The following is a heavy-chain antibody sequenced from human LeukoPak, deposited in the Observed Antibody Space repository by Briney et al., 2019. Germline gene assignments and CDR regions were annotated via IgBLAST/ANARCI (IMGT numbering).Heavy chain of an antibody. CDR3: AVSAAALFDP. CDR2: LNHRGRT. D-gene: IGHD6-6*01. V-gene: IGHV4-34*01. Sequence: SETLSLTCFVSGGSLNDYSWSWFRQSPGKGLEWIGELNHRGRTDYNPSLSLKSRVAISVDTSKNQFSLELSSVTAADTAVYYCAVSAAALFDPWGQGTLVTVSS. J-gene: IGHJ5*02. CDR1: GGSLNDYS.